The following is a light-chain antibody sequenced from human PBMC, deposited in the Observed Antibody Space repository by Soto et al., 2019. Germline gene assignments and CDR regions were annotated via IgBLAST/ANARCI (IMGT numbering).Light chain of an antibody. CDR2: GAS. CDR1: QSVSTN. CDR3: QQYNNWPHT. V-gene: IGKV3-15*01. Sequence: EVVLTQSPGTLSVSPGEGATLACRASQSVSTNLAWYQQKPGQAPRLLMYGASNGAAGIPARFSGSGSGTEFTLTISSLQSEDFAVYYCQQYNNWPHTFGGGTKVEIK. J-gene: IGKJ4*01.